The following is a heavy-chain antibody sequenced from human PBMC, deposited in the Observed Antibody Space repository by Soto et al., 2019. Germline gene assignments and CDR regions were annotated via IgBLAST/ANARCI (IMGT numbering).Heavy chain of an antibody. CDR1: GYIFVNYG. D-gene: IGHD3-16*01. J-gene: IGHJ6*02. CDR2: ISPYRGNT. Sequence: QGQLVQSGDEVRKPGSSVKVSCKASGYIFVNYGIAWVRQAPGQGLEWMGWISPYRGNTHYASKVQGRLTMTTDTATSTADMDLGSLTSDDTDVYYCAMVDNYVTPTSHDVWGQGTTVTVSS. CDR3: AMVDNYVTPTSHDV. V-gene: IGHV1-18*01.